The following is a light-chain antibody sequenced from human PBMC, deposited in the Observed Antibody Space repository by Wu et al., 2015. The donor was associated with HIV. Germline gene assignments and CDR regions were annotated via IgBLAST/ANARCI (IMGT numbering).Light chain of an antibody. V-gene: IGKV3-20*01. J-gene: IGKJ3*01. CDR3: QQYETSLLT. CDR2: GAS. CDR1: QSVSSSF. Sequence: EIVLTQSPATLSLSPGERAILSCRASQSVSSSFLAWYQQKPGQAPRLLIYGASNRATGIPDRFSGSGSGTDFTLTISRLEPEDFAVYFCQQYETSLLTFGPGTKVDIK.